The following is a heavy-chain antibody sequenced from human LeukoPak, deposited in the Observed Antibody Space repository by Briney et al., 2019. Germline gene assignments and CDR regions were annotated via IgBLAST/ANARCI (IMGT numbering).Heavy chain of an antibody. CDR2: IYYSGST. V-gene: IGHV4-31*03. CDR3: AREGGRRLPFDY. CDR1: GGSISSGGYY. D-gene: IGHD2-15*01. Sequence: SETLSLTCTVSGGSISSGGYYWSWIRQHPGKGLEWIGYIYYSGSTYYNPSLKSRVTMSVDTSKNQFSLKLSSVTAADTAVYYCAREGGRRLPFDYWGQGTLVTVSS. J-gene: IGHJ4*02.